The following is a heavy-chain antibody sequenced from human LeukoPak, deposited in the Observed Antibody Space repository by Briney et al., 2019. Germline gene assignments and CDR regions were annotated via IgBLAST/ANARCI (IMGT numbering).Heavy chain of an antibody. CDR1: GGSIGSYY. J-gene: IGHJ4*02. Sequence: PSETLSLTCTVSGGSIGSYYWSWIRQPAGKGLEWIGRIYTSGGTVYNPSLKSRVTMSVDTSKNQFSLKLSSVTAADTAVYYCARMSLGYHRDYWGQGTLVAVSS. CDR3: ARMSLGYHRDY. V-gene: IGHV4-4*07. CDR2: IYTSGGT. D-gene: IGHD2-2*01.